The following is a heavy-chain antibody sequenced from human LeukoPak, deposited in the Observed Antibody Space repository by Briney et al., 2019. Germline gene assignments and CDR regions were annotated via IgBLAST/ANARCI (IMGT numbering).Heavy chain of an antibody. J-gene: IGHJ4*02. CDR1: GGTFSNYA. CDR2: IIPIFDTA. V-gene: IGHV1-69*01. CDR3: ARDLLGSATSYSPGAWDY. Sequence: SVKVSCQASGGTFSNYAISWVRQAPRQGLEWMGGIIPIFDTADNAQTFQGRLTITADESTSTAYMELSSLRAEDTAVYYCARDLLGSATSYSPGAWDYWGQGTLVTVS. D-gene: IGHD3-9*01.